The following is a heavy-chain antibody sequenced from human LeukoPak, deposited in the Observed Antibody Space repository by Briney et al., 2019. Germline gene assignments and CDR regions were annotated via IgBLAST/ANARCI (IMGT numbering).Heavy chain of an antibody. Sequence: ASVKVSCKASGYTFTSYYMHWVRQAPGQGLEWMGIINPSGGSTSYAQKFQGRVTVTRDTSTSTVYMELSSLRSEDTAVYYCARELYSGSYRDAFDIWGQGTMVTVSS. CDR1: GYTFTSYY. CDR2: INPSGGST. D-gene: IGHD1-26*01. V-gene: IGHV1-46*01. J-gene: IGHJ3*02. CDR3: ARELYSGSYRDAFDI.